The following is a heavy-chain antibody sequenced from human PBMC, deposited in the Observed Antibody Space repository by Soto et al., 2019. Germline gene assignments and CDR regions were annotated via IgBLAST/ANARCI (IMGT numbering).Heavy chain of an antibody. J-gene: IGHJ6*02. Sequence: QVQLVESGGGVVQPGRSLSLSCAASGFTFSSYAMHWVRQAPGKGLEWVAVISYDGSNKYYADSAKGRFTISRDNSKNTLYLQMNSLRAEDRAVYYCARETYYDFWSGPYYGMEVWGQGTTVTVSS. D-gene: IGHD3-3*01. CDR3: ARETYYDFWSGPYYGMEV. CDR1: GFTFSSYA. V-gene: IGHV3-30-3*01. CDR2: ISYDGSNK.